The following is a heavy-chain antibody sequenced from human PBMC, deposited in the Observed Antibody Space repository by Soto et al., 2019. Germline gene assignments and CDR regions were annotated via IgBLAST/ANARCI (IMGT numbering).Heavy chain of an antibody. CDR3: ARDRQNYGSLDY. CDR2: INSYNGVT. J-gene: IGHJ4*02. D-gene: IGHD4-17*01. Sequence: QVQLVQSGAEVKNPGASVKVSCRASGYTLSNNYGISWVRQAPGQGLEWMGWINSYNGVTNNARKFQDRVTLTTDASTTTAYMELRSLRSHDTAIYYCARDRQNYGSLDYWGQGTLVTVSS. CDR1: GYTLSNNYG. V-gene: IGHV1-18*01.